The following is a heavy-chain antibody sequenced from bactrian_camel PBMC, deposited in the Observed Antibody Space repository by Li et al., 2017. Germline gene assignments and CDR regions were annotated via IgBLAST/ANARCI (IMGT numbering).Heavy chain of an antibody. J-gene: IGHJ4*01. D-gene: IGHD3*01. CDR2: FCAGGSH. CDR1: GSGSYY. CDR3: AVYGGLRRICPRLDRFDAGHVQY. V-gene: IGHV3S55*01. Sequence: HVQLVESGGGSVQAGGSLRLSCVASGSGSYYMSWFRQAPGKEREGVAAFCAGGSHLYSDSVKGRFTVSQDNAKSTLYLQMNSLKPEDTAMYSCAVYGGLRRICPRLDRFDAGHVQYRGQGTQVTVS.